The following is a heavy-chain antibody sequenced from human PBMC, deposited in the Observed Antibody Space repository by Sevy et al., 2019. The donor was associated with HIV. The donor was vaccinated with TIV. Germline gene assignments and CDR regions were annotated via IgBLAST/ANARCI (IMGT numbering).Heavy chain of an antibody. CDR2: ISWNSGSI. V-gene: IGHV3-9*01. CDR3: AKDIYYYDSKTWGYFDY. CDR1: GFTFDDYA. J-gene: IGHJ4*02. Sequence: GGSLRLSCAASGFTFDDYAMHWVRQAPGKGLEWVSGISWNSGSIGYADSVKGRFTISRDNAKNSPYLQMNSLRAEDTALYYCAKDIYYYDSKTWGYFDYWGQGTLVTVSS. D-gene: IGHD3-22*01.